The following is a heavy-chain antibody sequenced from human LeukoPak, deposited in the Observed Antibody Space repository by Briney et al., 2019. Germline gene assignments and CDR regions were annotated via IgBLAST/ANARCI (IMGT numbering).Heavy chain of an antibody. V-gene: IGHV3-33*01. Sequence: GGSLRLSCAASGFTFSSYGMHWVRQAPGKGLEWVAVIWYDGSNKYYADSVKGRFTISRDNAKNSLYLQMDSLRAEDTAVYYCARNRGTYYHFWSGFSWGQGALVTVSS. CDR3: ARNRGTYYHFWSGFS. D-gene: IGHD3-3*01. CDR2: IWYDGSNK. CDR1: GFTFSSYG. J-gene: IGHJ5*02.